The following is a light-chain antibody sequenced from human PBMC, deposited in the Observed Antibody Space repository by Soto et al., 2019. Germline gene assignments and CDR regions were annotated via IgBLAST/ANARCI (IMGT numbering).Light chain of an antibody. Sequence: DIQMTQSPSSLSASVGDSITITCRASQSISSWLAWYQQKPGKAPKLLIYKASSLERGVPSRFSGSGSGTEFTLTISSLQPDDVATYHCQRYNSYSWTFGQGTKVDIK. V-gene: IGKV1-5*03. J-gene: IGKJ1*01. CDR3: QRYNSYSWT. CDR2: KAS. CDR1: QSISSW.